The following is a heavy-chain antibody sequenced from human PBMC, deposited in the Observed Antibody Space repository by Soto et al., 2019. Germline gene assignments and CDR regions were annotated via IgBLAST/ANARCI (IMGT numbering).Heavy chain of an antibody. Sequence: SSETLSLTCTVSGGSISSYYWSWIRQPPGKGLEWIGYIYYSGSTNYNPSLKSRVTISVDTSKNQFSLKLSSVTAADTAVYYCARVGGGSGWYSALRKYYYCMDVWGQGTT. V-gene: IGHV4-59*01. D-gene: IGHD6-19*01. CDR3: ARVGGGSGWYSALRKYYYCMDV. CDR1: GGSISSYY. CDR2: IYYSGST. J-gene: IGHJ6*02.